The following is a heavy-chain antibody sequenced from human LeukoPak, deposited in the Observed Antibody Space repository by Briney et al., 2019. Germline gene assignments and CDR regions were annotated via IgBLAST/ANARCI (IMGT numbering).Heavy chain of an antibody. J-gene: IGHJ4*02. Sequence: SETLSLTCSVSGGSISSYYWSWIRQPAGKQPEWIGRMYTSGSTYYNPSLKSRVTMSADTSKNQFSLKWTSVTAADTSVYYCAREGGPGGDYGSIDSWGQGTLVTVSS. D-gene: IGHD4-17*01. V-gene: IGHV4-4*07. CDR1: GGSISSYY. CDR2: MYTSGST. CDR3: AREGGPGGDYGSIDS.